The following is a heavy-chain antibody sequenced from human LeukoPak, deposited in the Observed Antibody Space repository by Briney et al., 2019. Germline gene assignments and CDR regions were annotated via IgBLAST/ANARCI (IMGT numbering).Heavy chain of an antibody. CDR3: ATAPTRVYCDSSGYWREY. CDR2: FHPEDGET. J-gene: IGHJ4*02. V-gene: IGHV1-24*01. CDR1: GYTLTELS. Sequence: ASVKVSCKVSGYTLTELSMHWVRQAPGKGLEWKGCFHPEDGETMYAHKFQGRVTMTEDTSTDTAYMELSSLRSEDTAVYSCATAPTRVYCDSSGYWREYWGQGTLVTVSS. D-gene: IGHD3-22*01.